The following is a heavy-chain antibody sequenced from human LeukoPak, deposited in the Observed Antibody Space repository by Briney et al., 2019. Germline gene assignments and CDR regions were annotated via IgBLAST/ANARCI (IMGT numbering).Heavy chain of an antibody. J-gene: IGHJ6*03. D-gene: IGHD2/OR15-2a*01. CDR3: ARDRTDLYGYYYYMDV. CDR1: GYTFTSYY. Sequence: ASVKVSCSASGYTFTSYYMHWVRQAPRQGLEWMGIINLSGGSTSYAQKFQGRVTMTRDMSTSTVYMELSSLRSEDTAVYYCARDRTDLYGYYYYMDVWGKGTTVTVSS. CDR2: INLSGGST. V-gene: IGHV1-46*01.